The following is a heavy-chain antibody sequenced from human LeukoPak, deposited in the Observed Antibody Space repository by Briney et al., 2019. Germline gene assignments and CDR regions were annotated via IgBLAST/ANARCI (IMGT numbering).Heavy chain of an antibody. Sequence: GGSLRLSCAASGFTFSSYEMNWVRQAPGKGLEWVSYISSSGSTIYYADSVKGRFTISRDNAKNSLYLQMNSLRAEDTAVYYCARGGVAAASAIQHWGQGTLVTVSS. CDR3: ARGGVAAASAIQH. CDR2: ISSSGSTI. CDR1: GFTFSSYE. D-gene: IGHD2-2*01. J-gene: IGHJ1*01. V-gene: IGHV3-48*03.